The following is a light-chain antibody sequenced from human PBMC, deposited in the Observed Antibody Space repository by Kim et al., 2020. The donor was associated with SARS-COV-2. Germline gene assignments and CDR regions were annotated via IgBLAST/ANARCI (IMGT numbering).Light chain of an antibody. CDR2: VAS. J-gene: IGKJ2*01. CDR3: QQYNNWPYT. Sequence: PAERAALPCMAGPSVISNLAWYQQKPAQAPSLLIYVASTSATGIPARFSGSGSCTEFILTISSLQSEDFSAYYFQQYNNWPYTFGQGTKLEI. V-gene: IGKV3-15*01. CDR1: PSVISN.